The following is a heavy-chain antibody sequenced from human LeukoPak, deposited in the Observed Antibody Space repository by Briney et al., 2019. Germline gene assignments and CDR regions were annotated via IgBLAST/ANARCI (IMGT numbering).Heavy chain of an antibody. CDR1: GFTFSDYY. CDR3: ARGPFDTMIVVTNPYFDY. D-gene: IGHD3-22*01. J-gene: IGHJ4*02. CDR2: ISSSGSTI. Sequence: GGSLRLSCAASGFTFSDYYMSWIRQAPGKGLEWVSYISSSGSTIYYADSVKGRFTTSRDNAKNSLYLQMNSLRAEDTAVYYCARGPFDTMIVVTNPYFDYWGQGTLVTVSS. V-gene: IGHV3-11*04.